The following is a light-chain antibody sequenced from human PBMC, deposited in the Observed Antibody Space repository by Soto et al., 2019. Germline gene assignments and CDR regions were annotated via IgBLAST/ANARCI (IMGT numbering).Light chain of an antibody. Sequence: QSVLTQPPSVSGAPGQRVSVSCSGSSSNIGAGYDVHWYQQLPGTAPKLLIFGNTNRPSGVPDRFSGSKSGASASLAINGLQAEDEADYYCQSYDSSLSASYVFGTRTKVTVL. V-gene: IGLV1-40*01. CDR1: SSNIGAGYD. J-gene: IGLJ1*01. CDR3: QSYDSSLSASYV. CDR2: GNT.